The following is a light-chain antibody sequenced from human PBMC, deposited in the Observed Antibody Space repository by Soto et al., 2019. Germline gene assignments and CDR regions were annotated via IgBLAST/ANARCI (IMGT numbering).Light chain of an antibody. CDR1: SSDVGGYNY. CDR3: SSYTSSSGHYV. CDR2: EVS. V-gene: IGLV2-14*01. J-gene: IGLJ1*01. Sequence: QSALTQPASVSGSPGQSITISCTGTSSDVGGYNYVSWYQQHPGKAPKLMIYEVSNRPSGVSNRFSGSKSGNTASLTISGLQAEDEADYYCSSYTSSSGHYVFGTGTKLTVL.